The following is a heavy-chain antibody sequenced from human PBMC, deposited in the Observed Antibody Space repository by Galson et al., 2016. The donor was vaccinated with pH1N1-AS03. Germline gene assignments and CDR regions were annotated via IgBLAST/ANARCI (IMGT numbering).Heavy chain of an antibody. V-gene: IGHV2-5*02. CDR3: ALPNSGGNAFEI. D-gene: IGHD2/OR15-2a*01. CDR1: GVSVTSSGVG. CDR2: VYWDETR. J-gene: IGHJ3*02. Sequence: PALVKPTRTLTLTCSVSGVSVTSSGVGVGWFRQPPGKALEWLALVYWDETRRYSPSLKNRLTITKDSSNNQVVLTVTSVDPMDIATYFCALPNSGGNAFEIWGPGTMVTVSS.